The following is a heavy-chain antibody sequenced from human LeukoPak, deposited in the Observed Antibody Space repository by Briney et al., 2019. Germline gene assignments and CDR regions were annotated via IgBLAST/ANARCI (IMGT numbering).Heavy chain of an antibody. Sequence: SQTLSLTCTVSGGSISSGGYYWSWIRQPPGKGLEWIGYIYHSGSTYYNPSLKSRVTISVDRSKNQFSLKLSSVTAADTAVYYCARGYSSSSLFDYWGQGTLVTVSS. J-gene: IGHJ4*02. CDR3: ARGYSSSSLFDY. CDR2: IYHSGST. CDR1: GGSISSGGYY. V-gene: IGHV4-30-2*01. D-gene: IGHD6-6*01.